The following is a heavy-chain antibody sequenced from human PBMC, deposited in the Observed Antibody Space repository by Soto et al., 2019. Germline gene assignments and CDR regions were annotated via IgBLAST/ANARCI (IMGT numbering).Heavy chain of an antibody. V-gene: IGHV4-30-2*01. CDR1: GGSISSGGYS. CDR2: IYHSGST. Sequence: QLHLQESGSGLVKPSQTLSLTCAVSGGSISSGGYSWSWIRQPPGKGLNYIGYIYHSGSTYYNPSLMSLVTISVDRSKDPFSLKLRSVTAADTAVYYCARVPSGWGIDYWGHGTLVNFSS. CDR3: ARVPSGWGIDY. D-gene: IGHD6-19*01. J-gene: IGHJ4*01.